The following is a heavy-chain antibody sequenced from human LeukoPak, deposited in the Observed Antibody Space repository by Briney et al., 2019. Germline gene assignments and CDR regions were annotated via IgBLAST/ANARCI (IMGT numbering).Heavy chain of an antibody. V-gene: IGHV5-51*01. CDR1: GYSFTSYW. Sequence: GESLKISCKGSGYSFTSYWIVWVRQMPGKGLEWMGIIYPGDSDTRYSPSFQGQGTTSADKSISTAYLQWSSLKASDTAMYYCARLLAAAGPLSPFDYCGQGTLVTVSS. CDR2: IYPGDSDT. CDR3: ARLLAAAGPLSPFDY. J-gene: IGHJ4*02. D-gene: IGHD6-13*01.